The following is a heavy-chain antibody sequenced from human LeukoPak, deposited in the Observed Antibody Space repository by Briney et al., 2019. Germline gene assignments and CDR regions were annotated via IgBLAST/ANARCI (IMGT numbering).Heavy chain of an antibody. Sequence: GGSLRLSCAAAGFTFRGSAMSWVRQAPGKGLEWVSSIGGGGASTYYADSVKGRFTISRDNSKDTLHLQMNSLRAEDTAVYYCARGMPVPAVRWFDPWGQGTLVTVSS. J-gene: IGHJ5*02. D-gene: IGHD6-19*01. CDR1: GFTFRGSA. V-gene: IGHV3-23*01. CDR2: IGGGGAST. CDR3: ARGMPVPAVRWFDP.